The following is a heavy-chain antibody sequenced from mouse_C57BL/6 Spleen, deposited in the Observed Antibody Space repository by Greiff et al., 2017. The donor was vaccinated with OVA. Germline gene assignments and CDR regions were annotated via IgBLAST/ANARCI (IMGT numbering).Heavy chain of an antibody. D-gene: IGHD1-1*01. CDR3: ARNTTVVATGFDY. CDR2: INPNNGGT. V-gene: IGHV1-18*01. CDR1: GYTFTDYN. J-gene: IGHJ2*01. Sequence: EVQLQQSGPELVKPGASVKIPCKASGYTFTDYNMDWVKQSHGKSLEWIGDINPNNGGTIYNQKFKGKATLTVDKSSSPDYMELRSLTSEDTAVYYCARNTTVVATGFDYWGQGTTLTVSS.